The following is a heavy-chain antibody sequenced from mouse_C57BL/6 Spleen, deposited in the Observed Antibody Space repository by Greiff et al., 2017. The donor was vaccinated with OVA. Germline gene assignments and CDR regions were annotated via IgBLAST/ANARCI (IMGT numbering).Heavy chain of an antibody. Sequence: VQLKESGPGLVKPSQSLSLTCSVTGYSITSGYYWNWIRQFPGNKLEWMGYISYDGSNNFNPSLKNRISITRDTSKNQFFLKLNSVTTEDTDTYYCARDHWFAYWGQGTLVTVSA. V-gene: IGHV3-6*01. J-gene: IGHJ3*01. CDR2: ISYDGSN. CDR3: ARDHWFAY. CDR1: GYSITSGYY.